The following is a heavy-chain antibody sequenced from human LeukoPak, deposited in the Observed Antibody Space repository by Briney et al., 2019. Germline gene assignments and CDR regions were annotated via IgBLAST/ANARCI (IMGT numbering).Heavy chain of an antibody. CDR3: AKGSGGDYFPYYYYYGMDV. D-gene: IGHD4-17*01. CDR1: GFTFSSYE. J-gene: IGHJ6*02. CDR2: ISSSGSTI. V-gene: IGHV3-48*03. Sequence: PGGSLRLSCAASGFTFSSYEMNWVRQAPGKGLEWVSYISSSGSTIYYADSVKGRFTISRDNSKNTLYLQMNSLRAEDTAVYYCAKGSGGDYFPYYYYYGMDVWGQGTTVTVSS.